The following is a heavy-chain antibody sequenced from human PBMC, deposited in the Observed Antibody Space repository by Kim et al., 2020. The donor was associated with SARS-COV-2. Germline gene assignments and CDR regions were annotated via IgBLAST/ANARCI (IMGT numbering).Heavy chain of an antibody. V-gene: IGHV4-34*01. Sequence: SETLSLTCDVYGGSFSGYYWSWIRQPPGKGLEWIGEINHSGSTNYNSSLKSRVTISVDTSKNQFSLKLSSVTAADTAVYYCARGWADYDYWGQGTLVTVSS. J-gene: IGHJ4*02. CDR3: ARGWADYDY. CDR2: INHSGST. D-gene: IGHD6-19*01. CDR1: GGSFSGYY.